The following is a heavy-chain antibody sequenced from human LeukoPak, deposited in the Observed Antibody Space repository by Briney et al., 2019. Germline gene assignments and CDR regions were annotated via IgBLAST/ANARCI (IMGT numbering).Heavy chain of an antibody. D-gene: IGHD3-10*01. CDR2: INHSGST. V-gene: IGHV4-34*01. J-gene: IGHJ4*02. CDR3: ARRHYGSGNIDS. Sequence: KPSETLSLTCAVYGGSFSGYYWSWIRQPPGKGLEWIGEINHSGSTNYNPSLKSRAAISVDTSKNQFSLNLSSVTAADTAVYYCARRHYGSGNIDSWGQGTLVTVSS. CDR1: GGSFSGYY.